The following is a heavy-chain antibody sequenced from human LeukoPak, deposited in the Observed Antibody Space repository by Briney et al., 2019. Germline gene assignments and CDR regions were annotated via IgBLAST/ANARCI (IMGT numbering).Heavy chain of an antibody. J-gene: IGHJ4*02. CDR1: GFTFSSYS. V-gene: IGHV3-21*01. Sequence: PGGYLRLSCAASGFTFSSYSTNWVRQAPGKGLEWVSSISSSSSYIYYADSVKGRFTISRDNAKNSLYLQMNSLRAEDTAVYYCASHLYCSSTSCPDYWGQGTLVTVSS. D-gene: IGHD2-2*01. CDR2: ISSSSSYI. CDR3: ASHLYCSSTSCPDY.